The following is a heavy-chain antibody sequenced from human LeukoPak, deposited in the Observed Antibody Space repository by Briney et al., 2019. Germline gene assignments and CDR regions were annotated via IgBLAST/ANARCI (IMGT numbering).Heavy chain of an antibody. CDR3: ASNIAAAAVYGMGV. Sequence: PGRSLRLSCAASGFTFSSYAMSWVRQAPGKGLEWVSAISGSGGSTYYADSVKGRFTISRDNSKNTLYLQMNSLRAEDTAVYYCASNIAAAAVYGMGVWGQGTTVTVSS. J-gene: IGHJ6*02. D-gene: IGHD6-13*01. CDR2: ISGSGGST. CDR1: GFTFSSYA. V-gene: IGHV3-23*01.